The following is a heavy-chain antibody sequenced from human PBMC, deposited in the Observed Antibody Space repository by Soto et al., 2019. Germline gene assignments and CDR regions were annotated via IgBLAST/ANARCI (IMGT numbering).Heavy chain of an antibody. V-gene: IGHV3-33*01. J-gene: IGHJ6*02. CDR3: ARDWLVAGDFWSGYSNYYYYYGMDV. Sequence: GGSLRLSCAASGFAFSSYGMHWVRQAPGKGLEWVTVIWYDGSNKYYADSVRGRFTISRDNSKNTLYLQMNSLRAEDTAVYYCARDWLVAGDFWSGYSNYYYYYGMDVWGQGTTVTVSS. CDR2: IWYDGSNK. CDR1: GFAFSSYG. D-gene: IGHD3-3*01.